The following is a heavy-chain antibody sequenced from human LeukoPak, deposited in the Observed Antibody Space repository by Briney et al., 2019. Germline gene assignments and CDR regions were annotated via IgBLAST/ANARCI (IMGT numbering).Heavy chain of an antibody. CDR2: INHSGST. CDR3: ARGWSSGPADDAFDI. CDR1: GGSFRGYY. V-gene: IGHV4-34*01. Sequence: SETLSLTCAVYGGSFRGYYWSWLRQPPGKGLEWIGEINHSGSTNYNPSLKSRVTISVDTSKNQFSLKLSSVTAADTAVYYCARGWSSGPADDAFDIWGQGTMVTVSS. D-gene: IGHD3-22*01. J-gene: IGHJ3*02.